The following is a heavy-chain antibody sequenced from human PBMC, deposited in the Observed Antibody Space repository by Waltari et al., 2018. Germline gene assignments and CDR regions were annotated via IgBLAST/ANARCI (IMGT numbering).Heavy chain of an antibody. Sequence: QVQLVQSGAEVKKPGSSVKVSCKASGGTFSSYAVSWVRQAPGQGLEWMGRIIPICGTANYAQKFQGRVTITADKSTSTAYMELSSLRSEDTAVYYCARDDYGDYRSYYYYGMDVWGQGTTVTVSS. CDR1: GGTFSSYA. D-gene: IGHD4-17*01. J-gene: IGHJ6*02. CDR3: ARDDYGDYRSYYYYGMDV. V-gene: IGHV1-69*08. CDR2: IIPICGTA.